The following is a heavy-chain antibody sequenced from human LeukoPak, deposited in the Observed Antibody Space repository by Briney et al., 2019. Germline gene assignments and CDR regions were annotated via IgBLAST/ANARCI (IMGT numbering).Heavy chain of an antibody. D-gene: IGHD6-13*01. CDR1: GFTFSDTW. CDR2: IRSDGSDT. J-gene: IGHJ4*02. V-gene: IGHV3-74*01. CDR3: ARGYSSSWPRDY. Sequence: PGGSLRLSCAASGFTFSDTWMHWVRQAPGEGLVWVSRIRSDGSDTRYAESVKGRFTISRDNAKNTLYLQMNSLRAEDTAVYYCARGYSSSWPRDYWGQGTLVTVSS.